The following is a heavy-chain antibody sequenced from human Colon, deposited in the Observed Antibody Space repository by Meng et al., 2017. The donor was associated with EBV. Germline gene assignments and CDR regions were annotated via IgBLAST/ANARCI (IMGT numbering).Heavy chain of an antibody. CDR1: GGSISSYNW. CDR3: AKVQSSGRFSWFDP. D-gene: IGHD3-10*01. V-gene: IGHV4-4*02. J-gene: IGHJ5*02. Sequence: QLQVTGPGLVTPSETLSPHCAVSGGSISSYNWWSWVRLAPGKGLEWIGEIYHSGSTNSNPSLRSRLTLSVDKSKNQISLKLTCVTAADTALYYCAKVQSSGRFSWFDPWGQGTLVTVSS. CDR2: IYHSGST.